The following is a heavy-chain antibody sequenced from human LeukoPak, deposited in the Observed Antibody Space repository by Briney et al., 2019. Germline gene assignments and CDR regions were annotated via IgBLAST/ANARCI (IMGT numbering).Heavy chain of an antibody. J-gene: IGHJ4*02. V-gene: IGHV4-34*01. Sequence: PSETLSLTCTVSGGSISGYYWSWIRQPPGKGLEWIGEINHSGSTNYNPSLKSRVTISVDTSKNQFSLKLSSVTAADTAVYYCARIMGSGWQDADYWGQGTLVTVSS. D-gene: IGHD6-19*01. CDR1: GGSISGYY. CDR2: INHSGST. CDR3: ARIMGSGWQDADY.